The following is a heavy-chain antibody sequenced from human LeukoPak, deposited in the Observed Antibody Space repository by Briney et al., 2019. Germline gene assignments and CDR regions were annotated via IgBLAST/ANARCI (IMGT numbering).Heavy chain of an antibody. Sequence: GGSLRLSCAASGFTFSSYWMSWVRLAPGKGLEWVASIKQDGSEKYYVDSVKGRFTISRDNAKNTVSLQMNSLKAEDTAVYYCGTVFDHWGPGILVTVSS. D-gene: IGHD1-14*01. CDR2: IKQDGSEK. J-gene: IGHJ4*02. V-gene: IGHV3-7*01. CDR3: GTVFDH. CDR1: GFTFSSYW.